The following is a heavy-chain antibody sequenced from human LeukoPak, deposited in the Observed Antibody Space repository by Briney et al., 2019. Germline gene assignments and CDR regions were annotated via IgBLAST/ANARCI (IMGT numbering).Heavy chain of an antibody. CDR2: IKQDGSEK. D-gene: IGHD3-10*01. J-gene: IGHJ4*02. V-gene: IGHV3-7*01. Sequence: GGSLRLSCAASVFSISTYWMSWVRQTPGKGLEWEANIKQDGSEKSYVDSVKGRFHISRDNVKNTVYLQMNSLRVEDTGIYYCVRGAYYGADWGQGTLVTVSS. CDR1: VFSISTYW. CDR3: VRGAYYGAD.